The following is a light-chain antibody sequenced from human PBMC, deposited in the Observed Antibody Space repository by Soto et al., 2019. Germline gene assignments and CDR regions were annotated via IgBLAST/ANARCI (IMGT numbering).Light chain of an antibody. V-gene: IGKV1-6*01. CDR3: LQDNSYPLT. CDR1: QGIRND. Sequence: AIQMTQSPSSLSASVGDRVTITGRASQGIRNDLGWYQQKPGKAPNLLIYATSSLQGGVPSRFSGSGSGTDFTLTISSLQPEDVATYYCLQDNSYPLTFGGGTKVDIK. J-gene: IGKJ4*01. CDR2: ATS.